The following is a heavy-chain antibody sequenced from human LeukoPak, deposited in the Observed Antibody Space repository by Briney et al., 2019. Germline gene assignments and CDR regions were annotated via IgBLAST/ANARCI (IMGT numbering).Heavy chain of an antibody. CDR2: IYTSGST. J-gene: IGHJ5*02. V-gene: IGHV4-4*07. CDR3: ASTPLVRGVSWFDP. CDR1: GGSISSYY. D-gene: IGHD3-10*01. Sequence: SETLSLTCTVSGGSISSYYWSWIRQPAGKGLEWIGRIYTSGSTNYSPSLKSRVAMSVDTSKNQFSLKLTSVTAADTAVYYCASTPLVRGVSWFDPWGQGTLVTVSS.